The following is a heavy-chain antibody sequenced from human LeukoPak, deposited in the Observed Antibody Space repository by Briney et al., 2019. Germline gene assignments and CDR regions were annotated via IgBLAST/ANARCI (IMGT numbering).Heavy chain of an antibody. J-gene: IGHJ4*02. Sequence: GGPLRLSCAASGFTVSSNYMSWVRQAPGKGLEWVSVIYSGGSTYYADSVKGRFTISRDNSKNTLYLQMNSLRAEDTAVYYCAVLSTSSWFYYWGQGTLVTVSS. CDR1: GFTVSSNY. CDR3: AVLSTSSWFYY. CDR2: IYSGGST. V-gene: IGHV3-66*01. D-gene: IGHD6-13*01.